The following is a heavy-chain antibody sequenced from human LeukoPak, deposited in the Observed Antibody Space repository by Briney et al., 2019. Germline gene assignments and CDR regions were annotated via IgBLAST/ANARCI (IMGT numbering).Heavy chain of an antibody. V-gene: IGHV4-59*08. CDR1: GGSISSYY. J-gene: IGHJ6*02. CDR2: IYYSGST. CDR3: ATTYSSSFQKYYYYYGMDV. D-gene: IGHD6-13*01. Sequence: PSETLSLTCTVSGGSISSYYWSWIRQPPGKGLEWVGYIYYSGSTNYNPSLKSRVTISVDTSKNQFSLKLSSVTAADTAVYYCATTYSSSFQKYYYYYGMDVWGQGTTVTVSS.